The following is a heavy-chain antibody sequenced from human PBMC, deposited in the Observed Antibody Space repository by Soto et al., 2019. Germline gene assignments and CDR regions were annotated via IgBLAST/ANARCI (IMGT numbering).Heavy chain of an antibody. CDR1: ACPISSRRDH. CDR2: IYYSGKT. Sequence: PSETLSRTCSVCACPISSRRDHWGGIRQPPGKGLEWIATIYYSGKTYYNPSLKSRVTISVDTSKNQFSLKLSSVTAADTAVYYCARDRPIRDSGSPSFDPWGQG. J-gene: IGHJ5*02. V-gene: IGHV4-39*02. CDR3: ARDRPIRDSGSPSFDP. D-gene: IGHD3-10*01.